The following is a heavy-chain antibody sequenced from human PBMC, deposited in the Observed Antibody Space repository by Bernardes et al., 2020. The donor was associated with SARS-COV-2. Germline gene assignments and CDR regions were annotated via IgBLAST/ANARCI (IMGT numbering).Heavy chain of an antibody. Sequence: GGSLSPSCAAPGFSFSDYWMHWVRPAPGKGGVLVSRVHPDGSSTIYADSVKGRFTISRDNAKNTLYLQMNSLRAEDTAVYYCARKYGHSYGLDVWGQGTTVTVSS. J-gene: IGHJ6*02. CDR3: ARKYGHSYGLDV. V-gene: IGHV3-74*01. D-gene: IGHD3-10*01. CDR2: VHPDGSST. CDR1: GFSFSDYW.